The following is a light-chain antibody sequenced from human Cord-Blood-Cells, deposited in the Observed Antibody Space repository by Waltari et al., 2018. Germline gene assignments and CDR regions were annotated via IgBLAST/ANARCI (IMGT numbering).Light chain of an antibody. CDR3: KV. V-gene: IGLV2-23*01. Sequence: QSALTQPASVSGSPGQSITISCPGTSSDVGSYNLVSWYQQHPGKAPKLMIYEGSKRPSGVSNRFSGSKSGNTASLTISGLQAEDEADYYFKVFGGGTKLTVL. CDR2: EGS. CDR1: SSDVGSYNL. J-gene: IGLJ2*01.